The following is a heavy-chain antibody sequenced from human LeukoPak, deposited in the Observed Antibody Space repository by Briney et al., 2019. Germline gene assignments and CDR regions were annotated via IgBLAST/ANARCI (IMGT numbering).Heavy chain of an antibody. V-gene: IGHV3-21*01. D-gene: IGHD4-17*01. J-gene: IGHJ4*02. CDR1: GFTFSSYS. CDR2: ISSSSSYI. CDR3: AREDYGDFPFDY. Sequence: GGSLRLSCAASGFTFSSYSMNWVRQAPGKGLEWVSSISSSSSYIYYADSVKGRFTISRVNAKNSLYLQMNSLRAEDTAVYYCAREDYGDFPFDYWGQGTLVTVSS.